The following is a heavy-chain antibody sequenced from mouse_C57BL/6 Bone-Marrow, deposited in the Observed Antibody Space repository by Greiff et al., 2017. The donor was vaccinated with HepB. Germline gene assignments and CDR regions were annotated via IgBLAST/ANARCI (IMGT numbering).Heavy chain of an antibody. D-gene: IGHD2-4*01. CDR1: GYTFTDYY. V-gene: IGHV1-76*01. CDR2: IYPGSGNT. J-gene: IGHJ2*01. CDR3: ARWGYYDYGGSTNYFDY. Sequence: QVQLQQSGAELVRPGASVKLSCKASGYTFTDYYINWVKQRPGQGLEWIARIYPGSGNTYYNEKFKGKATLTAEKSSSTAYMQRSSLTSEDSAVYFCARWGYYDYGGSTNYFDYWGKGTTLTVSS.